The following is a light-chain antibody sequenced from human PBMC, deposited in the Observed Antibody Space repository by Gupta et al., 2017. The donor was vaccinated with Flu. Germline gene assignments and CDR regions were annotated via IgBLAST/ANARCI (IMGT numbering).Light chain of an antibody. V-gene: IGKV1-39*01. CDR3: QQSYSTPPGT. CDR2: AAS. J-gene: IGKJ2*01. Sequence: SSLSASVGDRVTITCRASQSISSYLNWYQQKPGKAPKLLIYAASSLQSGVPSRFSGSGCATDFTLTISSRQQEDFATYYCQQSYSTPPGTFGQGTKLEIK. CDR1: QSISSY.